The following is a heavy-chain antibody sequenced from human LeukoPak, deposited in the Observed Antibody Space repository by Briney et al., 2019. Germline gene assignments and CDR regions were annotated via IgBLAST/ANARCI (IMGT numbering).Heavy chain of an antibody. CDR3: ARVDGSSLSRARFDC. V-gene: IGHV3-23*01. Sequence: GGSLRLSCAASGFTFTSYAVNWVRQAPGKGLEWVSAISGDGTFIYYAESVKGRLTISRDSSKSTVYLQMNSLRAEDTAIYYCARVDGSSLSRARFDCWGPGTLVTVSS. CDR2: ISGDGTFI. J-gene: IGHJ4*02. CDR1: GFTFTSYA. D-gene: IGHD6-6*01.